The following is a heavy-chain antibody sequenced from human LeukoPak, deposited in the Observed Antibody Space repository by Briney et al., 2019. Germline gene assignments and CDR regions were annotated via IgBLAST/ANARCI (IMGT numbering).Heavy chain of an antibody. Sequence: SETLSLTCTVSGGSISGHHWNWIRQPPGKGLEWIGNIYYSGATNYNPSLESRVTMAIDTSKNQFSLKLGSVTAADTAVYYCARGGDDSSSWFDSWYFDYWGQGALVTVSS. CDR1: GGSISGHH. CDR2: IYYSGAT. J-gene: IGHJ4*02. D-gene: IGHD6-13*01. CDR3: ARGGDDSSSWFDSWYFDY. V-gene: IGHV4-59*11.